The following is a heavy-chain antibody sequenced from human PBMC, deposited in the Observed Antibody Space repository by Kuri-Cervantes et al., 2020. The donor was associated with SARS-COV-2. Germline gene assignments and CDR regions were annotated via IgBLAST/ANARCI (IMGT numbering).Heavy chain of an antibody. J-gene: IGHJ3*02. V-gene: IGHV4-59*01. Sequence: SETLSLTCTVYGGSFSGYYWSWIRQPPGKGLEWIGYIYYSGSTNYNPSLKSRVTISVDTSKNQFSLKLSSVTAADTAVYYCARDRPYCSGGSCFYAFDIWGQGKRVTVSS. CDR2: IYYSGST. D-gene: IGHD2-15*01. CDR1: GGSFSGYY. CDR3: ARDRPYCSGGSCFYAFDI.